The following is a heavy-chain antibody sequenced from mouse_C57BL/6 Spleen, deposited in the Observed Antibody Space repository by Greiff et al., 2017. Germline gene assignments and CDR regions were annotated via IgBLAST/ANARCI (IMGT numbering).Heavy chain of an antibody. CDR2: INPYNGGT. CDR1: GYTFTDYY. Sequence: VQLQQSGPVLVKPGASVKMSCKASGYTFTDYYMNWVKQSHGKSLEWIGVINPYNGGTSYNQKFKGKATLTVDKSSSTAYMELNSLTSEDSAVYYCARRGIHYYGSSYDYWGQGTTLTVSS. J-gene: IGHJ2*01. CDR3: ARRGIHYYGSSYDY. V-gene: IGHV1-19*01. D-gene: IGHD1-1*01.